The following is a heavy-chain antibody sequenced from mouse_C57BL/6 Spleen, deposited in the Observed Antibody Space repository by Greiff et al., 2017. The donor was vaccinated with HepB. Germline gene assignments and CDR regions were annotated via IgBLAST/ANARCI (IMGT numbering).Heavy chain of an antibody. D-gene: IGHD1-1*01. CDR2: IHPNSGST. CDR3: ARSPITTVVGHWYFDV. J-gene: IGHJ1*03. Sequence: VQLKQPGAELVKPGASVKLSCKASGYTFTSYWMHWVKQRPGQGLEWIGMIHPNSGSTNYNEKFKSKATLTVDKSSSTAYMQLSSLTSEDSAVYYCARSPITTVVGHWYFDVWGTGTTVTVSS. V-gene: IGHV1-64*01. CDR1: GYTFTSYW.